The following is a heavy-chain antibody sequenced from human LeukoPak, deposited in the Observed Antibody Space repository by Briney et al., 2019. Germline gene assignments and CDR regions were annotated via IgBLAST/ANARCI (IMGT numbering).Heavy chain of an antibody. V-gene: IGHV3-11*04. D-gene: IGHD6-19*01. J-gene: IGHJ4*02. CDR2: IRSSDTTI. Sequence: PGGSLRLSCVASGFTFSDYYMSWIRQAPGKGRECGSYIRSSDTTIHYADSVKGRFTISRDNAKNSLYLQMNSLRAEDTAVYYCARDRGAVTDVFDYWGQGTLVTVSS. CDR3: ARDRGAVTDVFDY. CDR1: GFTFSDYY.